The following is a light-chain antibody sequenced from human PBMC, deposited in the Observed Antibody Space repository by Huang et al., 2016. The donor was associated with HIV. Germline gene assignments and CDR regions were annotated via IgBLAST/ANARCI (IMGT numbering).Light chain of an antibody. CDR1: QSIPKG. V-gene: IGKV1-5*03. CDR3: QHYSSPWT. Sequence: DVQMTQSPSTLSASVGDRVTITCRASQSIPKGLAWYQQKPGSSPKLLIYEASRLKSGVPSRFSGSVSGTEFTLTITTLQPDDFATYYCQHYSSPWTCGQGTRVEIK. CDR2: EAS. J-gene: IGKJ1*01.